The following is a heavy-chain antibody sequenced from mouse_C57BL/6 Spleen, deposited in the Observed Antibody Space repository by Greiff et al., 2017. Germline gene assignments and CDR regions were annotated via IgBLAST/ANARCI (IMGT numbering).Heavy chain of an antibody. CDR2: IDPSDSYT. CDR1: GYTFTSYW. V-gene: IGHV1-50*01. Sequence: QVQLQQPGAELVKPGASVKLSCKASGYTFTSYWMQWVKQRPGQGLEWIGEIDPSDSYTNYNQKFKGKATLTVDTSSSTAYMQLSSLTSEDSAVDYCARGTYYSNYGGFAYWGQGTLVTVSA. CDR3: ARGTYYSNYGGFAY. J-gene: IGHJ3*01. D-gene: IGHD2-5*01.